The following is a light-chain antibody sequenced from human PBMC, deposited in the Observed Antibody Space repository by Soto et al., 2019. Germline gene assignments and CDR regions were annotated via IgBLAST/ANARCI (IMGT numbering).Light chain of an antibody. CDR2: GAS. Sequence: EIVLTQSPGTLSLSPGDGATLSCRASRSVSSTYLAWYQQRPGQAPRLRIYGASTRARGIPDRFSGTGSGTDFSLTISRLEPEDFAVYFCQQYGGSPPVTIGQGTRLAIK. CDR3: QQYGGSPPVT. CDR1: RSVSSTY. J-gene: IGKJ5*01. V-gene: IGKV3-20*01.